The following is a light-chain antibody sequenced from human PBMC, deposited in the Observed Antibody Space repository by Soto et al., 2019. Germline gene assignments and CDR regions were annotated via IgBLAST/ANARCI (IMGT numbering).Light chain of an antibody. CDR1: QSVSSTY. J-gene: IGKJ1*01. V-gene: IGKV3-20*01. CDR3: QHYGHSLWT. Sequence: EIVLTQSPGTLSLSPGERATLSCRASQSVSSTYLAWYQQKPGQSPRLLIYGASIRATGIPDRFSGSGSGTDFTLTISGLEPEEFAVYFCQHYGHSLWTFGQGTKVEI. CDR2: GAS.